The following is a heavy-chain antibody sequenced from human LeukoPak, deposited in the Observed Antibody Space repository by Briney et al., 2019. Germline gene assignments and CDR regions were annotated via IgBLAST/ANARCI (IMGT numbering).Heavy chain of an antibody. V-gene: IGHV3-30*18. D-gene: IGHD5-12*01. Sequence: GGSLRLSCAASGFTFSSHGMHRVRQAPGTGLEWVAVISYDGSNKYYADYVKGRFTISRDNSKNTLYLQMNSLRAEDTAVYYGAKARGGYADYWGQGTLVTVSS. CDR3: AKARGGYADY. CDR1: GFTFSSHG. CDR2: ISYDGSNK. J-gene: IGHJ4*02.